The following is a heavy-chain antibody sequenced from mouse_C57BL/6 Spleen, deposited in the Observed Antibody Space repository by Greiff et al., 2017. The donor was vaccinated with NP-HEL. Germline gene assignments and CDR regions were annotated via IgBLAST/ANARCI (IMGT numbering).Heavy chain of an antibody. CDR1: GYTFTSYW. Sequence: QVQLQQPGAELVRPGTSVKLSCKASGYTFTSYWMHWVKQRPGQGLEWIGVIDPSDSYTNYNQKFKGKATLTVDTSSSTAYMQLSSLTSEDSAVYYCASTGTGFDYWGQGTTLTVSS. V-gene: IGHV1-59*01. CDR2: IDPSDSYT. CDR3: ASTGTGFDY. D-gene: IGHD4-1*02. J-gene: IGHJ2*01.